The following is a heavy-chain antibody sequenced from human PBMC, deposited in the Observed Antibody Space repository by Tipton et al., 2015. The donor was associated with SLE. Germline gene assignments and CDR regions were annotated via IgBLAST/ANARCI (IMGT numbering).Heavy chain of an antibody. J-gene: IGHJ5*02. Sequence: TLSLTCTVSGVSISPNYWSWIRQPPGKGLEWIGYTHYSGTNNYDPSLKSRVTMSVDTSKNQFSLKLSSVTAADTAMYYCAGRTAASGTLYLWGQGALVTVSS. D-gene: IGHD6-13*01. CDR1: GVSISPNY. V-gene: IGHV4-59*08. CDR2: THYSGTN. CDR3: AGRTAASGTLYL.